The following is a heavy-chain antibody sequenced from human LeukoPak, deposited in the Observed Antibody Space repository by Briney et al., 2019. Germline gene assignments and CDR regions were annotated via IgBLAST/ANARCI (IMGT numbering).Heavy chain of an antibody. CDR3: ARAADDAFDI. CDR2: IYYSGST. V-gene: IGHV4-39*07. J-gene: IGHJ3*02. Sequence: SETLSLTCTVSGGSISSSSYYWGWIRQPPGKGLEWIGSIYYSGSTYYNPSLKSRVTISVDTSKNQFSLKLSSVTAADTAVYYCARAADDAFDIWGQGTMVTVSS. CDR1: GGSISSSSYY.